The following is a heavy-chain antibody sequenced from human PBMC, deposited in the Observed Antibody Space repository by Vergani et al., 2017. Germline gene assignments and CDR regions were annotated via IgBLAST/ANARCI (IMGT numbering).Heavy chain of an antibody. D-gene: IGHD2-15*01. CDR1: GFTFRNYA. CDR2: ISAIGVIST. CDR3: AKDTRLGYCSGGSCYEPDY. V-gene: IGHV3-23*01. Sequence: EVQLLESGGGLIKPGGSLRLSCAASGFTFRNYAMMWVRQAPGKGLQWVSSISAIGVISTYYADSVKGRFTISRDNSKSTIYLQMNSLRAEDTAVYYCAKDTRLGYCSGGSCYEPDYWGQGTLVTVSS. J-gene: IGHJ4*02.